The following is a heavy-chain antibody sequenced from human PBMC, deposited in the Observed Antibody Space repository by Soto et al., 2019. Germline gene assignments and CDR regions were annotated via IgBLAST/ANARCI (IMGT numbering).Heavy chain of an antibody. CDR3: ARDDVQLERRLGYHYYGMDV. Sequence: QVQLVQSGAEVKKPGASVKVSCKASGYTFTSYGISWVRQAPGQGLEWMGWISAYNGNTNYAQKLQGRVTMTTDTATSTAYMELRSLRSDDTAVYYCARDDVQLERRLGYHYYGMDVWGQGTTVTVSS. J-gene: IGHJ6*02. CDR1: GYTFTSYG. CDR2: ISAYNGNT. V-gene: IGHV1-18*01. D-gene: IGHD1-1*01.